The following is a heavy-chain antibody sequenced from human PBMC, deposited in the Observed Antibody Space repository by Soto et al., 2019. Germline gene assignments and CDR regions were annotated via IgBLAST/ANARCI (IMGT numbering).Heavy chain of an antibody. CDR2: ISSSGSTI. J-gene: IGHJ6*02. V-gene: IGHV3-48*03. Sequence: PGGSLRLSCAASGFTFSSCEMNWVRQAPGKGLEWVSYISSSGSTIYYADSVKGRFTISRDNAKNSLYLQMNSLRAEDTAVYYCARSFWLVGTAGMDVWGQGTTVTVSS. CDR1: GFTFSSCE. D-gene: IGHD6-19*01. CDR3: ARSFWLVGTAGMDV.